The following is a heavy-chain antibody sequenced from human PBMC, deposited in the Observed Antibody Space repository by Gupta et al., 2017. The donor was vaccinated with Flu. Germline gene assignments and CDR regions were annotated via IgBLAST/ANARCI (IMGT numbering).Heavy chain of an antibody. J-gene: IGHJ6*02. CDR3: AKNRVAGAISYYYGLDV. D-gene: IGHD2-15*01. V-gene: IGHV3-23*01. Sequence: PGKGVEWASGISARGSRTYYADSVKGRFTISRDTSTNTLYLQMNSLRADDTAVYYCAKNRVAGAISYYYGLDVWGPGTTVTVSS. CDR2: ISARGSRT.